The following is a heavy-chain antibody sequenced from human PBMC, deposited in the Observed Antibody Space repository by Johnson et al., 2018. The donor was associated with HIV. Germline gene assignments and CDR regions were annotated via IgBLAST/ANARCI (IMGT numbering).Heavy chain of an antibody. D-gene: IGHD3-3*01. V-gene: IGHV3-11*04. CDR1: EFTVSGGY. Sequence: QVQLVESGGGLIQPGGSLRLSCAASEFTVSGGYMNWIRQAPGKGLEWIAYRSSSGSTIYTAEAVKGRFTISRDNAKNSLYLQMNSLRVEDTAVYYCAREQATLFFRASGAAFNIWGQGTTVTVSS. J-gene: IGHJ3*02. CDR3: AREQATLFFRASGAAFNI. CDR2: RSSSGSTI.